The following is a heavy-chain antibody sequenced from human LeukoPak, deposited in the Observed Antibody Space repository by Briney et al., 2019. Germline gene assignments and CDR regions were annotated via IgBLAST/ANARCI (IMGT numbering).Heavy chain of an antibody. V-gene: IGHV7-4-1*02. D-gene: IGHD3-16*01. J-gene: IGHJ3*02. CDR1: GYTFTSYG. CDR3: ARPQPQFEGNGDAFDI. Sequence: ASVKVSCKASGYTFTSYGISWVRQAPGQGLEWMGWINTNTGNPTYAQGFTGRFVFSLDTSVSTACLQISSLKAEDTAVYYCARPQPQFEGNGDAFDIWGQGTMVTVSS. CDR2: INTNTGNP.